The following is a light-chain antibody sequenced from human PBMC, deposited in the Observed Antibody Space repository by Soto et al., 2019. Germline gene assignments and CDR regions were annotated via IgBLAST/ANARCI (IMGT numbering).Light chain of an antibody. J-gene: IGKJ1*01. V-gene: IGKV1-39*01. CDR2: AAS. CDR3: QQSYSIPRT. CDR1: QSISNY. Sequence: DIQMTQSPSSLSASVGDRVTITCRASQSISNYLNWYQQKPGKAPKLLIYAASSLQSGVPSRFSGSGSGTDFTLTINSLQPEDFASYYCQQSYSIPRTFDQGTKVDIK.